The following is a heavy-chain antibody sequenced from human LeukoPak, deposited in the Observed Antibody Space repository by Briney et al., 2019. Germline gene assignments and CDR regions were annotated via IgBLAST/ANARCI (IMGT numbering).Heavy chain of an antibody. J-gene: IGHJ3*02. CDR2: IYHSGST. CDR1: GYSISSGYY. V-gene: IGHV4-38-2*02. Sequence: IPSETLSLTCTVSGYSISSGYYWGWIRQPPGQGLEWIGSIYHSGSTYYNPSLKSRVTISVDTSKNQFSLKLSSVTAADTAVYYCASGASDAFDIWGQGTMVTVSS. CDR3: ASGASDAFDI.